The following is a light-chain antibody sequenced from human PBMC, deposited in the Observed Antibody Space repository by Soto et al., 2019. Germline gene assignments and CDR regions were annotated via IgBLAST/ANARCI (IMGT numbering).Light chain of an antibody. Sequence: DIQMTQSPSSLSASVGDRVTITCRASQTISVYLNWYQQKPGKAPKLLLYAASSLQSGVPSRFSGSGSDTDFTLTSSSLQPEDFANYFCQQTYRTPHTFAKGTRLEIK. CDR2: AAS. CDR1: QTISVY. CDR3: QQTYRTPHT. V-gene: IGKV1-39*01. J-gene: IGKJ2*01.